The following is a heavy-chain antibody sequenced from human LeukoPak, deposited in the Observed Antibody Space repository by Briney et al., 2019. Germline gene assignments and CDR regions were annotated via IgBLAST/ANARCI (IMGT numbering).Heavy chain of an antibody. CDR3: ATYYVIEMGDWNAFDI. D-gene: IGHD5-24*01. Sequence: SETLSLTCAVYGGSFSGYYWSWIRQPPGKGLEWIGEINHSGGTNYNPSLKSRVTISVDTSISTAYLQWSSLKASDTAMYYCATYYVIEMGDWNAFDIWGQGTMVTVSS. CDR2: INHSGGT. V-gene: IGHV4-34*01. J-gene: IGHJ3*02. CDR1: GGSFSGYY.